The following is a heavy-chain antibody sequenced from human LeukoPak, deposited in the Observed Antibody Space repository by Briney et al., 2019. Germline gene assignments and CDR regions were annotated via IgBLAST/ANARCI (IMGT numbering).Heavy chain of an antibody. J-gene: IGHJ4*02. CDR2: INQDGSQK. CDR3: ARDWFDGDYDRFDC. D-gene: IGHD4-17*01. CDR1: GFTFSSYW. V-gene: IGHV3-7*03. Sequence: GGSLRLSCAVSGFTFSSYWMSWFRQAPGKGLEWVANINQDGSQKFSVDSVKGRFTISRDNAKNSLSLQMNSLRVEDTAVYYCARDWFDGDYDRFDCWGKGTLVTVSS.